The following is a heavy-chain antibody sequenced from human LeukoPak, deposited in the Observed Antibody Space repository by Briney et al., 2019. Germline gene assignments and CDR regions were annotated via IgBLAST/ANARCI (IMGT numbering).Heavy chain of an antibody. Sequence: GGSLRLSCAASGFTFSSYEMNWVRQAPGKGLEWVANIKQDGSEKYYVDSVKGRFTISRDNAKNSLYLQMNSLRAEDTAVYYCASLDIWGQGTMVTVSS. CDR2: IKQDGSEK. CDR1: GFTFSSYE. J-gene: IGHJ3*02. CDR3: ASLDI. V-gene: IGHV3-7*01.